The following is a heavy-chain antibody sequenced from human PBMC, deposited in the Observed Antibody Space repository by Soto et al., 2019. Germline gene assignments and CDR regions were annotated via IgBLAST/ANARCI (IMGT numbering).Heavy chain of an antibody. CDR2: ISGSGGST. CDR3: AKIISSSWHFDY. Sequence: PGGSLRLSCAASGFTFSSYAMSWVRQAPGKGLEWVSAISGSGGSTYYADSVRGRSTISRDNSKNTLYLQMNSLRAEDTAVYYCAKIISSSWHFDYWGQGTLVTVSS. V-gene: IGHV3-23*01. CDR1: GFTFSSYA. D-gene: IGHD6-13*01. J-gene: IGHJ4*02.